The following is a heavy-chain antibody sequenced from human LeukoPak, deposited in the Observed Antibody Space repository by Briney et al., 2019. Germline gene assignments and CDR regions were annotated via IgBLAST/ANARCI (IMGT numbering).Heavy chain of an antibody. Sequence: GGSLRLSCAASGFTFSAYWMHWVRQVPGKGLEWASRINNDGSSTTYADSVKGRFTISRDNAKNTLFLQMNSLRAEDTAVYYCVRDLELVYYDTSAYEYWGQGNLVTVSS. J-gene: IGHJ4*02. CDR3: VRDLELVYYDTSAYEY. CDR2: INNDGSST. D-gene: IGHD3-22*01. V-gene: IGHV3-74*01. CDR1: GFTFSAYW.